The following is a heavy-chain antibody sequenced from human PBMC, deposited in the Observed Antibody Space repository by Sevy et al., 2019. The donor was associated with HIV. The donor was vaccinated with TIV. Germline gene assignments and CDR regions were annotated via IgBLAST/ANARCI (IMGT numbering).Heavy chain of an antibody. CDR2: ISGSGDTT. J-gene: IGHJ3*02. V-gene: IGHV3-23*01. CDR3: EKEGYRLPGADAIAI. D-gene: IGHD3-16*01. CDR1: GFTFSYYA. Sequence: GGSLRLSCAASGFTFSYYAMTWVRQAPGKGLEWVSAISGSGDTTYYAESVKGRFTISSDNSRGTLYLQINSMRAEDTAIYFCEKEGYRLPGADAIAIWGQGTMVTVSS.